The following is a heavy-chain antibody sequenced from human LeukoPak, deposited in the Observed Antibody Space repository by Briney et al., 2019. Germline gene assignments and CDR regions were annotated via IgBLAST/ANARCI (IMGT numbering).Heavy chain of an antibody. CDR2: INHSGST. D-gene: IGHD6-6*01. Sequence: PSETLSLTCAVYGGSFSGYYWSWIRQPPGKGLEWIGEINHSGSTNYNPSLKSRVTISVDTSKNQFSLKLSSVTAADTAVYYCARLEYSSSSKDYWGQGTLVTVSS. J-gene: IGHJ4*02. CDR1: GGSFSGYY. V-gene: IGHV4-34*01. CDR3: ARLEYSSSSKDY.